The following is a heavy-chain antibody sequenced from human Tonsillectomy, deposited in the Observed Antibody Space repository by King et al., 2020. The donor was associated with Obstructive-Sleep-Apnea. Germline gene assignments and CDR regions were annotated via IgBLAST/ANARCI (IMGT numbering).Heavy chain of an antibody. CDR1: GFTFSSYG. J-gene: IGHJ4*02. CDR2: ISYDGSNK. D-gene: IGHD3-10*01. V-gene: IGHV3-30*18. Sequence: VQLVESGGGVVQPGRSLRLSCAASGFTFSSYGMHWVRQAPGKGLQWVAVISYDGSNKYYADSVKGRFTISRDNSKNTLYLQMNSLRAEDTAVYYCAKDQVRRITMVRGVIFPPLYWGQGTLVTVSS. CDR3: AKDQVRRITMVRGVIFPPLY.